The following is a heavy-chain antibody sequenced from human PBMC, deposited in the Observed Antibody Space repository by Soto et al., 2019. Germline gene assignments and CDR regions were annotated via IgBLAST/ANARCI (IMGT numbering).Heavy chain of an antibody. Sequence: SETLSLTCTVFGGSISSYYWSWIRQPPGKGLEWIGYIYYSGSTNYNPSLKSRVTISVDTSKNQLSLKLSSVTAADTAVYYCARRYGYYFDYWGQGTLVTVSS. J-gene: IGHJ4*02. CDR3: ARRYGYYFDY. D-gene: IGHD4-17*01. CDR2: IYYSGST. V-gene: IGHV4-59*08. CDR1: GGSISSYY.